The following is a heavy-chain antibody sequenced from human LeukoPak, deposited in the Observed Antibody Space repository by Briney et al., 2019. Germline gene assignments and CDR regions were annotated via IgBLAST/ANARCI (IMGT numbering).Heavy chain of an antibody. V-gene: IGHV1-69*05. CDR2: IIPIFGTA. D-gene: IGHD6-6*01. CDR1: GGTFSSYA. J-gene: IGHJ4*02. CDR3: ARLVSSIAARRDFDY. Sequence: GSSVKVSCKASGGTFSSYAISWVRQAPGQGLEWMGGIIPIFGTANYAQKFQGRVTITTDESTSTAYMELSSLRSEDTAVYYCARLVSSIAARRDFDYWGQGTLVTVSS.